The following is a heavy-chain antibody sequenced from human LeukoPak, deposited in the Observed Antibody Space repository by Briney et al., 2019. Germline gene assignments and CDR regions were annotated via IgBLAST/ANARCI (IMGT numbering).Heavy chain of an antibody. V-gene: IGHV4-39*07. Sequence: PSETLSLTCTVSGGSISSSGYYWGWIRQPPGKGLEWIGSIYYSGSTYYNPSLKSRVTISVDTSKNQFSLKLSSVTAADTAVYYCARERGTTVVRWDYWGQGTQVTVSS. CDR1: GGSISSSGYY. CDR3: ARERGTTVVRWDY. D-gene: IGHD4-23*01. CDR2: IYYSGST. J-gene: IGHJ4*02.